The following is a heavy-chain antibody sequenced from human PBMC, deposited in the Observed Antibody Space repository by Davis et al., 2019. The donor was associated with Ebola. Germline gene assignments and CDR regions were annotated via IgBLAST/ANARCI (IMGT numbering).Heavy chain of an antibody. D-gene: IGHD4-17*01. V-gene: IGHV3-13*01. CDR2: IGTAGDT. Sequence: PGGSLRLSCAASGFTFRTYDMHLVRQTTGKGLEWVSVIGTAGDTYYRGSVKGRFTISRENARNSLYLQMNSLTAGDTAVYYCARAQFGDVVLDYWGQGTLVTVSS. CDR3: ARAQFGDVVLDY. CDR1: GFTFRTYD. J-gene: IGHJ4*02.